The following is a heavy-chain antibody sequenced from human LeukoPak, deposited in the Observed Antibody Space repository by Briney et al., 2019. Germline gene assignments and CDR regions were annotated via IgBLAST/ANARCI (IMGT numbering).Heavy chain of an antibody. CDR1: GGSISSGSYY. Sequence: SETLSLTCTVSGGSISSGSYYWSWIRQPAGKGLEWIGRIYTSGSTNYNPSLKSRVTISVDTSKNQFSLKLSSVTAADTAVYYCARGKENYYYYMDVWGKGTTVTVSS. CDR3: ARGKENYYYYMDV. V-gene: IGHV4-61*02. CDR2: IYTSGST. J-gene: IGHJ6*03.